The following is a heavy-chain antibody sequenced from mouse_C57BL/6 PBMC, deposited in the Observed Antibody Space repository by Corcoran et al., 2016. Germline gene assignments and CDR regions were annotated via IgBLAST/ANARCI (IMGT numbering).Heavy chain of an antibody. CDR3: ARDSTQGWYDFDY. CDR1: GYTFTTYG. D-gene: IGHD2-1*01. J-gene: IGHJ2*01. V-gene: IGHV9-3*01. Sequence: QIQLVQSGPELKKPGETVKISCKASGYTFTTYGMSWVKQAPGKGLKWMGWINTYSGVPTYADDFKGRFAFSLETSASTAYLQINNLKNEETATYFCARDSTQGWYDFDYWGQGTTLTVSS. CDR2: INTYSGVP.